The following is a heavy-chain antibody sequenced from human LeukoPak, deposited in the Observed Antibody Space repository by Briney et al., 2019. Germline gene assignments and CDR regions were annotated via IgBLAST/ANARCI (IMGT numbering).Heavy chain of an antibody. CDR1: GYTFTGYY. V-gene: IGHV1-2*02. CDR2: INPNSGGT. Sequence: ASVKVSCKASGYTFTGYYMHWVRQAPGQGLEWMGWINPNSGGTNYAQKLQGRVTMTTDTSTSTAYMELRSLRSDDTAVYYCASGAGPTDEFDYWGQGTLVTVSS. J-gene: IGHJ4*02. CDR3: ASGAGPTDEFDY. D-gene: IGHD6-19*01.